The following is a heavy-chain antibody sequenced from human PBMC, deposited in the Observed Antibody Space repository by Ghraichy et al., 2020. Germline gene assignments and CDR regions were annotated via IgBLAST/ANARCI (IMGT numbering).Heavy chain of an antibody. J-gene: IGHJ6*02. CDR3: PRSESSTSYTMDV. Sequence: SQTLSLTCTVSGGSISTYYWSWVRQPPGKGLEWIGYIFYSGSTTYNPSLKSRVTISVDTSKNQFSLNLSSVTAADTAVYYCPRSESSTSYTMDVWGQGTTVIVSS. CDR1: GGSISTYY. D-gene: IGHD6-13*01. CDR2: IFYSGST. V-gene: IGHV4-59*01.